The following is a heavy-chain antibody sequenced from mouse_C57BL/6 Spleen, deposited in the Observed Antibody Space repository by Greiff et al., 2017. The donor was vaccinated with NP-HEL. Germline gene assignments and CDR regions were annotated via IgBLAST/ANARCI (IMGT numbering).Heavy chain of an antibody. D-gene: IGHD1-1*01. CDR3: ARIYGRDYFDY. J-gene: IGHJ2*01. Sequence: VQLQQSGPELVKPGASVKISCKASGYSFTSYYIHWVKQRPGQGLEWIGWIYPGSGNTKYNEKFKGKATLTADTSSSTAYMQLSSLTSEDSAVYYCARIYGRDYFDYWGQGTTLTVSS. CDR2: IYPGSGNT. V-gene: IGHV1-66*01. CDR1: GYSFTSYY.